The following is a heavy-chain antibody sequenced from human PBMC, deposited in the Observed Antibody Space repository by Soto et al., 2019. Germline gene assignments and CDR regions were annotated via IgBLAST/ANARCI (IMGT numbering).Heavy chain of an antibody. Sequence: LPLTCPVSGYSISIGNYWGWIRQPPGKRLEWIGSIYQSGSTYYNPSLRSRATISVDTSKNQFSLKLSSVTAADTAVYYCARVLGASLYYFDYWGQVILVTVSS. CDR1: GYSISIGNY. CDR3: ARVLGASLYYFDY. CDR2: IYQSGST. D-gene: IGHD1-26*01. V-gene: IGHV4-38-2*02. J-gene: IGHJ4*02.